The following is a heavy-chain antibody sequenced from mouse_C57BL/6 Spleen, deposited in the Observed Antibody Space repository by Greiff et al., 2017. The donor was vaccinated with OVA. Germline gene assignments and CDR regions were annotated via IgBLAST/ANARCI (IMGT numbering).Heavy chain of an antibody. Sequence: EVKLVESGGGLVKPGGSLKLSCAASGFTFSDYGMHWVRQAPEKGLEWVAYISSGSSTIYYADTVKGRFTISRDNAKNTLFLQMTSLRSEYTAMYYCARETSDWYFDVWGTGTTVTVSS. CDR2: ISSGSSTI. V-gene: IGHV5-17*01. J-gene: IGHJ1*03. CDR3: ARETSDWYFDV. CDR1: GFTFSDYG.